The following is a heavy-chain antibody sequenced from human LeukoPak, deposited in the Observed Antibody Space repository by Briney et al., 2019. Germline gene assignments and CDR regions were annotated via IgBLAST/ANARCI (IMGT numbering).Heavy chain of an antibody. Sequence: GGSLRLSCAASGFTFSSSWMHWVRQAPGKGLVWVSRINHDGSTTNYVDSVKGRFAISRDNAKNTLYLQMNSLRAEDTAVFYCVRDRFYAMDVWGQGTTVTVSS. J-gene: IGHJ6*02. V-gene: IGHV3-74*01. CDR1: GFTFSSSW. CDR2: INHDGSTT. CDR3: VRDRFYAMDV.